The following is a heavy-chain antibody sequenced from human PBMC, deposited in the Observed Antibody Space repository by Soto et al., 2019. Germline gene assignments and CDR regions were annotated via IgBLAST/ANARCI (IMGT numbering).Heavy chain of an antibody. CDR2: INSDGSST. CDR1: GFTFSSYW. V-gene: IGHV3-74*01. J-gene: IGHJ6*02. CDR3: ARAPTYYYYGMDV. Sequence: GGSLRLSCAASGFTFSSYWMHWVRQAPGKGLVWVSRINSDGSSTSYADSVKGRLTISRDNAKNTLYLQMNSLRAEDTAVYYCARAPTYYYYGMDVWGQGTTVTVSS.